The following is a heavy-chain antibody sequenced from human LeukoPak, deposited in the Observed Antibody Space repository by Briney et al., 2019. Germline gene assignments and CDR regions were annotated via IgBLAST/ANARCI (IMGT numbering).Heavy chain of an antibody. V-gene: IGHV7-4-1*02. CDR2: INTNTGNP. CDR3: ARRGPNRWDWFDP. J-gene: IGHJ5*02. Sequence: GASVKVSCKASEYTFTSYAMNCVRQAPGQGLEWRGWINTNTGNPTYAQGFTGRFVFSLDTSVSTAYLQISSLKAEDTAVYYCARRGPNRWDWFDPWGQGTLVTVSS. CDR1: EYTFTSYA. D-gene: IGHD5-24*01.